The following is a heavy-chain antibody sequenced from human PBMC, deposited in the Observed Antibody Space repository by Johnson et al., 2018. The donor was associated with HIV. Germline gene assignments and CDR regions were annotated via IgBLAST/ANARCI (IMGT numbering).Heavy chain of an antibody. Sequence: VQLVESGGGLVQPGGSLRLSCAASGFTFSSYWMHWVRQAPGKGLVWVSRINSDGSSTSYADSVKGRFTISRDNAKNTLYLQMNSLRAEDTAVYYCARGKKQWLDEDAFDIWGQGTKVTVSS. J-gene: IGHJ3*02. D-gene: IGHD6-19*01. CDR3: ARGKKQWLDEDAFDI. CDR2: INSDGSST. CDR1: GFTFSSYW. V-gene: IGHV3-74*01.